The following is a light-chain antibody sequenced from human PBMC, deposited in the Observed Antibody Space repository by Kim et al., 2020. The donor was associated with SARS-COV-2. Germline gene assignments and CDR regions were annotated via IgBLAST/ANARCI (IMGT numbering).Light chain of an antibody. V-gene: IGKV3-15*01. J-gene: IGKJ4*01. CDR2: GAS. Sequence: EIVMTQSPATLSVSPGERATLSCRASQSVSSNLAWYQQKPGQAPRLLIYGASTRATGIPARFSGSGSGTEFSLTISSLQSEDFAVYYCQQYNNWVGGFGGGTKLEI. CDR3: QQYNNWVGG. CDR1: QSVSSN.